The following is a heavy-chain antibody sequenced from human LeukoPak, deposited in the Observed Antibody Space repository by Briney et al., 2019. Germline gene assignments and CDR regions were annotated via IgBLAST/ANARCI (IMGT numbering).Heavy chain of an antibody. Sequence: GGSLRLSCAASRFTFSTYWMSWVRQAPGKGLEWVSYISSSGSTIYYADSVKGRFTISRDNAKNSLYLQMNSLRAEDTAVYYCAELGITMIGGVWGKGTTVTISS. J-gene: IGHJ6*04. CDR1: RFTFSTYW. D-gene: IGHD3-10*02. CDR2: ISSSGSTI. CDR3: AELGITMIGGV. V-gene: IGHV3-48*03.